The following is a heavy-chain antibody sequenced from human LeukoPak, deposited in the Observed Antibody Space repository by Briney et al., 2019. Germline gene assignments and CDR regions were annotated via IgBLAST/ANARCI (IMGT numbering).Heavy chain of an antibody. CDR2: INRGGST. J-gene: IGHJ4*02. V-gene: IGHV4-34*01. D-gene: IGHD3/OR15-3a*01. CDR3: ARGRGTGSYLYD. Sequence: SETLSLTCAVYGGSFSGYYWGWIRQPPGKGLEWIGEINRGGSTNYNPYLKSRAIISIDTSRNYFSLKLTSVTAADTAVYYCARGRGTGSYLYDWGQGTLVTVSS. CDR1: GGSFSGYY.